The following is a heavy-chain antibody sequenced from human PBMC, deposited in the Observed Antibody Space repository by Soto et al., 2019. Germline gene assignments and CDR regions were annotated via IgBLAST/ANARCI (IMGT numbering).Heavy chain of an antibody. Sequence: SETLSLTCSVSGASSNNFAYYWGWIRQRPGKGLEWMGTVYYNENTYYNPSLRSRVAISVDTAKNQFSLNLRSVTAADTAVYFCARRERYYGSPGWFDPWGQGTRDTVSS. CDR3: ARRERYYGSPGWFDP. CDR1: GASSNNFAYY. J-gene: IGHJ5*01. D-gene: IGHD3-10*01. V-gene: IGHV4-39*01. CDR2: VYYNENT.